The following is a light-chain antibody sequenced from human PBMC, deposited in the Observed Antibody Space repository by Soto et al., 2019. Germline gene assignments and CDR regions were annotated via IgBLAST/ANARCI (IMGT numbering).Light chain of an antibody. Sequence: DIQMTQSLPTLSSSIGDRVTITCRASHSLNGRLAWYRQRPGHAPDLLIYDVSTLETGVPSRFSGTGSETEFTLTISGLQPDDFATYYCQQYNYDSTFGPGTTVEIK. CDR1: HSLNGR. V-gene: IGKV1-5*01. CDR3: QQYNYDST. J-gene: IGKJ1*01. CDR2: DVS.